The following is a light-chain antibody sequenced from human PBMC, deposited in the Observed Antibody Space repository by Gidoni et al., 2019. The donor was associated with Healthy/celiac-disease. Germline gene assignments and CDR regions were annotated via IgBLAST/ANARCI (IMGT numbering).Light chain of an antibody. CDR2: GAS. CDR3: QQYNNWPGLT. V-gene: IGKV3-15*01. Sequence: EIVMTQSPATLSVSPGERATLSCRASQSVSSNLAWYQQKPGQAPRLLIYGASTMATGIPARFSGSVSGTEFTLTISSLQSEDFAVYYCQQYNNWPGLTFGGGTKVEIK. CDR1: QSVSSN. J-gene: IGKJ4*01.